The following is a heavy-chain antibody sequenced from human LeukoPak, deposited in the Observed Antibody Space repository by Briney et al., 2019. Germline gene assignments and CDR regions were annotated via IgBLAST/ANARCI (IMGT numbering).Heavy chain of an antibody. V-gene: IGHV3-23*01. D-gene: IGHD3-9*01. CDR1: GFSFSSYA. CDR2: ISGSGGST. J-gene: IGHJ4*02. Sequence: GGSLRLSCAASGFSFSSYAMSWVRQAPGKGLEWVSAISGSGGSTYYADSVKGRFTISRDNFKNTLYLQMNSLRAEDTAVYYCAKASTLTGYPTNFDYWGQGTLVTVSS. CDR3: AKASTLTGYPTNFDY.